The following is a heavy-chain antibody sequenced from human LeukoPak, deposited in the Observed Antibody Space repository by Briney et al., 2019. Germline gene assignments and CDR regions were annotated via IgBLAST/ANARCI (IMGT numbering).Heavy chain of an antibody. V-gene: IGHV3-30-3*01. J-gene: IGHJ3*02. CDR2: IASDGSQT. CDR3: VGERQDTIVHSGAFDS. CDR1: GFTFRNYF. D-gene: IGHD3-10*01. Sequence: GRSLRLSCAASGFTFRNYFMHWVRQAPGEGLEWVAVIASDGSQTFYVESVEGRFTISRDNSNKTLYLQMNSQRAEDTAVYFCVGERQDTIVHSGAFDSWGQGTTVTVSA.